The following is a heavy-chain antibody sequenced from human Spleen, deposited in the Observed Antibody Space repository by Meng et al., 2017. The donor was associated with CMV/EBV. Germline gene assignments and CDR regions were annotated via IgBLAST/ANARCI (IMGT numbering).Heavy chain of an antibody. Sequence: CTASGYTFTSYYMHWVRQAPGQGLEWMGIINPSGGSTSYAQKFQGRVTMTRDTSTSTVYMELSSLRSEDTAVYYCARSGVVVVAATHWGQGTLVTVSS. D-gene: IGHD2-15*01. CDR3: ARSGVVVVAATH. J-gene: IGHJ4*02. CDR2: INPSGGST. V-gene: IGHV1-46*01. CDR1: GYTFTSYY.